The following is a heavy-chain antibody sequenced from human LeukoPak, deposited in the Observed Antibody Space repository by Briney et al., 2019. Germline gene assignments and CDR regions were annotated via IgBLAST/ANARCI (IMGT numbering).Heavy chain of an antibody. D-gene: IGHD6-13*01. CDR2: IYYSGST. CDR3: ARFGVEAAAGTIEAFDI. V-gene: IGHV4-59*01. Sequence: PSETLSLTCTVSGGSISSYYWSWIRQPPGKGLEWIGYIYYSGSTNYNPSLKSRVTISVDTSKNQFSLKLSSVTAADTAVYYCARFGVEAAAGTIEAFDIWGQGTMVTVSS. CDR1: GGSISSYY. J-gene: IGHJ3*02.